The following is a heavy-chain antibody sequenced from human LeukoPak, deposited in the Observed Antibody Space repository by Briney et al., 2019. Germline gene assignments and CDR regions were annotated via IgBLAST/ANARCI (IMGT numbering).Heavy chain of an antibody. V-gene: IGHV1-2*02. CDR3: ARIFGYCSTTSCYSFDY. CDR1: GYTFSGYY. CDR2: INPHSGAT. J-gene: IGHJ4*02. D-gene: IGHD2-2*03. Sequence: ASVKVSCKASGYTFSGYYMHWVRQAPGQGPEWVGWINPHSGATNYAQKFQGRVTMTRDTSISTAYMELSSLRSDDTAVYYCARIFGYCSTTSCYSFDYWGQGTQVTVSS.